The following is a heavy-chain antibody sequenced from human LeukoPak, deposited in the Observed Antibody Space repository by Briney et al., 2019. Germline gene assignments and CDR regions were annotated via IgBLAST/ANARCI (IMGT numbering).Heavy chain of an antibody. V-gene: IGHV3-7*03. J-gene: IGHJ4*02. D-gene: IGHD4-17*01. Sequence: GGSLRLSCVASGFPFSSYWMTWVRRAPGKGLEWVANIKQDGSKKSYVDSVKGRFTISRDNAKNSLYLQMNSLRAEDTAVYYCAAYGDYEGSSDYWGQGTLVTVSS. CDR2: IKQDGSKK. CDR3: AAYGDYEGSSDY. CDR1: GFPFSSYW.